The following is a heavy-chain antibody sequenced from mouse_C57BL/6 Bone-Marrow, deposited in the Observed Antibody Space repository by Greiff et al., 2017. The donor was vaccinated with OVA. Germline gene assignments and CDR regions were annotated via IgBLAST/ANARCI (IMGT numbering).Heavy chain of an antibody. CDR3: ARSGNGNYVWAMDY. J-gene: IGHJ4*01. Sequence: QVQLQQPGAELVRPGSSVKLSCKASGYTFTSYWMHWVKQRPIQGLEWIGNIDPSDSETHYNQKFKDKATLTVAKSSSTAYMQLSSLTSEDSAVYYCARSGNGNYVWAMDYWGQGTSVTVSS. CDR1: GYTFTSYW. CDR2: IDPSDSET. V-gene: IGHV1-52*01. D-gene: IGHD2-1*01.